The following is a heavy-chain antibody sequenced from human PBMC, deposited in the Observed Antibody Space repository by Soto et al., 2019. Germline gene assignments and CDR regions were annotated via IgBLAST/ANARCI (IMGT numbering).Heavy chain of an antibody. Sequence: VASVKVSCKASGGTFSSYAISWVRQAPGQGLEWMGGIIPIFGTANYAQKFQGRVTITADESTSTAYMELSSLRSEDTAVYYCARATGITIFGVVTDLDYWGQGTLVTVSS. V-gene: IGHV1-69*13. CDR1: GGTFSSYA. D-gene: IGHD3-3*01. CDR3: ARATGITIFGVVTDLDY. J-gene: IGHJ4*02. CDR2: IIPIFGTA.